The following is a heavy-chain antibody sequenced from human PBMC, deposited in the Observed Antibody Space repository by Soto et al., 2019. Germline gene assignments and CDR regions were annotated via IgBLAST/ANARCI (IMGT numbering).Heavy chain of an antibody. CDR2: INNVGYI. CDR3: AKRGDGSDRSNYGMAV. V-gene: IGHV3-23*01. CDR1: GFTFSNYA. D-gene: IGHD3-16*01. Sequence: EMQLLESGGGLVQPGGSLRLSCTASGFTFSNYAMTWVRQAPGKGLNWVSTINNVGYIYDADSVKGRFTISRDDARNTLYLQMNSLRVEDTAVYYCAKRGDGSDRSNYGMAVWGQGTTVIVSS. J-gene: IGHJ6*02.